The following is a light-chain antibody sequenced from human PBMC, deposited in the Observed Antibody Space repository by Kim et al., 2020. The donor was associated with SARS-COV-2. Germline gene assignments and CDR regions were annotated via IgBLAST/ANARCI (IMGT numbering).Light chain of an antibody. CDR2: DVN. J-gene: IGLJ1*01. CDR1: SSDVGSYNY. CDR3: SSFTSSDTYV. Sequence: GQSITISCTGTSSDVGSYNYVSWYQQHPDKAPKVMIYDVNNRPSGVSNRFSGSKSGNTASLTISGLQAEDEVDYYCSSFTSSDTYVFGTGTKVTVL. V-gene: IGLV2-14*03.